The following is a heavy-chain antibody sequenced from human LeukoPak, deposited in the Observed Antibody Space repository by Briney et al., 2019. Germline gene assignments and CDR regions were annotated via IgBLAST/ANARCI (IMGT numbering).Heavy chain of an antibody. CDR3: ARDEAPTLTLAVAAFFDH. CDR1: GFTFSSYS. CDR2: ISSSSSYI. Sequence: GGSLRLSCAASGFTFSSYSMNWVRQAPGKGLEWVSSISSSSSYIYYADSVKGRFTISRDNAKNSLYLQMNSLRAEDTAVYYCARDEAPTLTLAVAAFFDHWGQGTLVTVSS. J-gene: IGHJ4*02. D-gene: IGHD6-19*01. V-gene: IGHV3-21*01.